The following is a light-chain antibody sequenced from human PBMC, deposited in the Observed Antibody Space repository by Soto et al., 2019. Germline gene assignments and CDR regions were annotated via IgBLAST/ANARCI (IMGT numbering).Light chain of an antibody. CDR1: QSVSSY. Sequence: EIVLTQSPATLSLSPGERATLSCRASQSVSSYLAWYQQKPGQAPRLLIYDASNRATGIPARFSGSGSRTDFTLTISSLEPEDFAVYYCQQRSNSPPTFGQGTKLEIK. CDR2: DAS. V-gene: IGKV3-11*01. J-gene: IGKJ2*01. CDR3: QQRSNSPPT.